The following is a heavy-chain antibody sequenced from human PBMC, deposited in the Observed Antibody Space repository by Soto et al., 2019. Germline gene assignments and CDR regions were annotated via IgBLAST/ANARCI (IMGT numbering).Heavy chain of an antibody. D-gene: IGHD1-26*01. CDR1: GFAFNKFG. V-gene: IGHV3-30*18. J-gene: IGHJ6*02. CDR2: ITNDGNNE. Sequence: QVQLVESGGGVVQPGTSLRLSCEASGFAFNKFGMHWVRQAPGKGLEWVALITNDGNNEYYRESVKGRFSISRGRSTNTVDLLMNSLRPEDTGVYYCAKEGPGGGRHFYYAMDVWGQGTTVTVSS. CDR3: AKEGPGGGRHFYYAMDV.